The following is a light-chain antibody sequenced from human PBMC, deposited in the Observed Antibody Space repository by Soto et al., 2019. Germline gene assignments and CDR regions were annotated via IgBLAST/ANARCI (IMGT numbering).Light chain of an antibody. J-gene: IGLJ3*02. CDR1: SSDVGGYDY. V-gene: IGLV2-14*01. CDR3: SSFTSSSTQV. CDR2: EVN. Sequence: QSVLTQPASVSGSLGQSITISCTGGSSDVGGYDYVSWYQQHPGKVPKLMIYEVNNRPSGVSNRFSGSKSANTASLTISGLQADDEADYYCSSFTSSSTQVFGGGTKVTVL.